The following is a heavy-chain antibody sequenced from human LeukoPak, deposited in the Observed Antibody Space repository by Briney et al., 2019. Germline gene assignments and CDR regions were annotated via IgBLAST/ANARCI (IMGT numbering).Heavy chain of an antibody. Sequence: GGSLRLSCAASGFTFSSYWMSWVRQAPGKGLEWVANIKKDGSGKYYVDSVKGRFTISGDNAKNSLYLQMNSLRAEDTAVYYCARDVRGWFDPWGQGTLVTVSS. CDR3: ARDVRGWFDP. CDR2: IKKDGSGK. CDR1: GFTFSSYW. J-gene: IGHJ5*02. D-gene: IGHD3-10*02. V-gene: IGHV3-7*03.